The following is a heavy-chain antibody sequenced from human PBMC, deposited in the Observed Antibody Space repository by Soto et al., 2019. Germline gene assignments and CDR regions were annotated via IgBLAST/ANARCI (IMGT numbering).Heavy chain of an antibody. CDR2: IDYYGST. Sequence: SETLSLTCTVSGGSISGYYWSWIRQPPGKRLEWIGYIDYYGSTNYNPSLKSRVTISVDTSKKQFSLNLGSVTAADTAVYYCAREGAAPYYYYGMDVWGQGTTVTVSS. D-gene: IGHD6-6*01. J-gene: IGHJ6*02. CDR1: GGSISGYY. CDR3: AREGAAPYYYYGMDV. V-gene: IGHV4-59*01.